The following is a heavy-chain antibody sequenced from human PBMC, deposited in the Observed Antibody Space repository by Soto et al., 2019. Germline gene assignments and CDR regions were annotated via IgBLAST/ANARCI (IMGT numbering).Heavy chain of an antibody. D-gene: IGHD3-10*01. Sequence: SVKVSCKASGGTFSSYTSSWVRQAPGQGLEWMGRIIPILGIANYAQKFQGRVTITADKSTSTAYMELSSLRSEDTAVYYCAREEYYYGSGAFFDYWGQGTLVTSPQ. J-gene: IGHJ4*02. V-gene: IGHV1-69*04. CDR3: AREEYYYGSGAFFDY. CDR2: IIPILGIA. CDR1: GGTFSSYT.